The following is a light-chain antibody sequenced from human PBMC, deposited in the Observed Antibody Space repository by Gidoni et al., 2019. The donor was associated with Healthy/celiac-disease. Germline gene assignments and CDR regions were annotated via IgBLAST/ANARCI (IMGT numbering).Light chain of an antibody. CDR2: DAS. Sequence: EIVLTQSPATLSLSPGESATLACRSSQSVSSYLAWYQQKPGQAPRLLIYDASNRATGIPARFSGSGSETDFTLTISSLEPEDFAVYYCQQRSNWPSFGGGTKVEIK. CDR1: QSVSSY. J-gene: IGKJ4*01. V-gene: IGKV3-11*01. CDR3: QQRSNWPS.